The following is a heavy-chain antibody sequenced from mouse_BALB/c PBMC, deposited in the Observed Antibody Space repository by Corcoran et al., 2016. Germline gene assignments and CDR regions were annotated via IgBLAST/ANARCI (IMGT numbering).Heavy chain of an antibody. Sequence: QLQPSGPELVKPGASMKITCKALGYSFTGYTMNWVKQSHGNNREWIGLIHPYNGGTSYNQKFKGKATLTVDKSSSTAYMELLSLTSEDSAVYYCAVGMDYWGQATSVTVS. V-gene: IGHV1-26*01. CDR2: IHPYNGGT. J-gene: IGHJ4*01. CDR3: AVGMDY. CDR1: GYSFTGYT.